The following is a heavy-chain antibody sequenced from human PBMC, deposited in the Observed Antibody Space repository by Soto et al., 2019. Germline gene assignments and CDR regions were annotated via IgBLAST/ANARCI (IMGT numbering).Heavy chain of an antibody. D-gene: IGHD3-10*01. CDR3: ARSTGSYSFIYFDY. V-gene: IGHV1-69*02. CDR1: GGTFSSYT. Sequence: SVKVSCKASGGTFSSYTISWVRQAPRQGLEWMGRIIPILGIANYAQKFQGRVTITADKSTSTAYMELSSLRSEDTAVYYCARSTGSYSFIYFDYWGQGTLVTAPQ. J-gene: IGHJ4*02. CDR2: IIPILGIA.